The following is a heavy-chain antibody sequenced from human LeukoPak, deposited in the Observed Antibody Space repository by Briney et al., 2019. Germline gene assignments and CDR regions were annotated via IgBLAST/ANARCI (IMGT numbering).Heavy chain of an antibody. D-gene: IGHD6-6*01. Sequence: PGGSLRLSCEASGFTFSSYAMSWVRQAPGKGLQWISVINSGGSTHYADSVKGRFTISRDNSKNTLYLQVSTLRADDTAVYYCASRSSYSFDSWGQGTLVTVSS. CDR3: ASRSSYSFDS. J-gene: IGHJ4*02. CDR2: INSGGST. CDR1: GFTFSSYA. V-gene: IGHV3-23*01.